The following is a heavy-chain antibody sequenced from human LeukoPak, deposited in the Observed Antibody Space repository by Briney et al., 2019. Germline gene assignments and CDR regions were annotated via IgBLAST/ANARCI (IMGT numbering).Heavy chain of an antibody. CDR1: GGSFSGYY. J-gene: IGHJ5*02. CDR2: INHSGST. CDR3: ARRNARSSWYGGWFDP. D-gene: IGHD6-13*01. Sequence: SETLSLTCAVYGGSFSGYYWSWIRQPPGKGLEWIGEINHSGSTNYNPSLKSRVTISVDTSKNQFSLKLSSVTAADTAVYYCARRNARSSWYGGWFDPWGQGTLVTVSS. V-gene: IGHV4-34*01.